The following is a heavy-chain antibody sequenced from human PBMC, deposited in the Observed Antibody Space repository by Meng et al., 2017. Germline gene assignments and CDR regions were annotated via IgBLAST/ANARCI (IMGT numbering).Heavy chain of an antibody. CDR2: ISGDGSIT. Sequence: EVVLGESGGGLVQPGGSLRPSRAASGFTLNNYWMHWVRQVPGKGLVWVSRISGDGSITNYADSVKGRFTISRDNAKNTLYLQMNSLRPEDTAVYYCLDEAPRSDYWGQGSLVTVSS. J-gene: IGHJ4*02. CDR1: GFTLNNYW. V-gene: IGHV3-74*01. CDR3: LDEAPRSDY. D-gene: IGHD1-1*01.